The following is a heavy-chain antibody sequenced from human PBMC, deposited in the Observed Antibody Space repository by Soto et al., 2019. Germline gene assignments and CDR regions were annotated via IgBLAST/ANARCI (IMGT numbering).Heavy chain of an antibody. J-gene: IGHJ6*02. CDR1: GYRFTGYG. D-gene: IGHD2-21*02. CDR2: SNPKSGAT. Sequence: VRVSCRPWGYRFTGYGLRWVRQAPGQGRQWMGWSNPKSGATDYAQRCRGRVTMTREMSTNTAYLELSGLRSDDTADDTTVYYCAKSNYGGDDYFPYGLDVWGQ. CDR3: VYYCAKSNYGGDDYFPYGLDV. V-gene: IGHV1-2*02.